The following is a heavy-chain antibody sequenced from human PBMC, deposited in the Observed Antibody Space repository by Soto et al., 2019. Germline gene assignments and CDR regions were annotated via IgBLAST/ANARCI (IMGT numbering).Heavy chain of an antibody. CDR2: ISYDGSNK. J-gene: IGHJ6*02. CDR3: AKDLEKGFAAIRVSDYYGMDV. CDR1: GFTFSSYG. V-gene: IGHV3-30*18. D-gene: IGHD2-21*02. Sequence: GGSLRLSCAASGFTFSSYGMHWVRQAPGKGLEWVAVISYDGSNKYYADSVKGRFTISRDNSKNTLYLQMNSLRAEDTAVYYCAKDLEKGFAAIRVSDYYGMDVWGQGTTVTVSS.